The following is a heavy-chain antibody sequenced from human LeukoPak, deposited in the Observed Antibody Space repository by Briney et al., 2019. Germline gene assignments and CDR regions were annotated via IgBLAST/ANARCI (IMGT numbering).Heavy chain of an antibody. J-gene: IGHJ4*02. CDR2: IKQDGSEK. CDR3: AREWAGPSFDY. D-gene: IGHD6-19*01. CDR1: GFTFSSYW. Sequence: PGGSLRLSCAASGFTFSSYWMSWVRQAPGKGLEWVANIKQDGSEKSYVDSVKGRFTISRDNTKNSLYPQMNSLRAEDTAVYFCAREWAGPSFDYWGQGTLVTVSS. V-gene: IGHV3-7*01.